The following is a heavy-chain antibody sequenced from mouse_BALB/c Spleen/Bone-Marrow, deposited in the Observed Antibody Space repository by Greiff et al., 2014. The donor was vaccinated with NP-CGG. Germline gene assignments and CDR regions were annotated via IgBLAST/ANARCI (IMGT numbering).Heavy chain of an antibody. Sequence: EVNLVESGAELVKPGASVKLSCTASGFNIKDTYMHWVKQRPEQGLEWIGRIDPANGNTKYDPKFQGKATITADTSSNTAYLQLSSLTSEDTAVYYCASYRYAWYFDAWGAGTTVTVSS. CDR2: IDPANGNT. D-gene: IGHD2-14*01. V-gene: IGHV14-3*02. J-gene: IGHJ1*01. CDR3: ASYRYAWYFDA. CDR1: GFNIKDTY.